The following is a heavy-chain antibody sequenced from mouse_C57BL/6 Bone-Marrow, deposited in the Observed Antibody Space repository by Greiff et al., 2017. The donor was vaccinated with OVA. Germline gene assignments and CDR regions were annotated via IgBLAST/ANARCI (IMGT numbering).Heavy chain of an antibody. D-gene: IGHD2-3*01. CDR1: GYTFTSYW. CDR3: ACDGFWYFDV. CDR2: INPSSGYT. V-gene: IGHV1-7*01. Sequence: QVQLKQSGAELAKPGASVKLSCKASGYTFTSYWMHWVKQRPGQGLEWIGYINPSSGYTKYNQKFKDKATLNADKSSSTAYMQLSSLTYEDSAVYYWACDGFWYFDVWGTGTTVTVSS. J-gene: IGHJ1*03.